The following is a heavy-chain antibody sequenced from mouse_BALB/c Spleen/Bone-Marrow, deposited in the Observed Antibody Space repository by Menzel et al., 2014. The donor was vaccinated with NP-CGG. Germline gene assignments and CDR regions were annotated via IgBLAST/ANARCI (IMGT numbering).Heavy chain of an antibody. CDR1: GFSLSTYV. CDR2: TITGGSA. CDR3: VRENSYITL. Sequence: PEESGGRLVTPGTPLTLTCTXSGFSLSTYVMTWVRQAPGKGLEWIGITITGGSAYYASWAKGRFTISXTSSTTVDLKMTRPTTEDTAMYFCVRENSYITLWGQGTLVTVS. J-gene: IGHJ3*02. V-gene: IGHV5-6-5*01. D-gene: IGHD1-1*01.